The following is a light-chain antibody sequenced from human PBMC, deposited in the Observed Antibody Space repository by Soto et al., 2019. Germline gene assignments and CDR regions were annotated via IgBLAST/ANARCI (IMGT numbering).Light chain of an antibody. CDR1: QSVSSY. J-gene: IGKJ2*01. CDR2: DAS. Sequence: EIVLTQSPATLSLSPGERATLSCRASQSVSSYLAWYQQKPGQAPRLLIYDASTRATGVPARFSGSGSATEVTLSISSLQSEDVAVYYCQQYGDWPPETFGQGTKLEI. V-gene: IGKV3-15*01. CDR3: QQYGDWPPET.